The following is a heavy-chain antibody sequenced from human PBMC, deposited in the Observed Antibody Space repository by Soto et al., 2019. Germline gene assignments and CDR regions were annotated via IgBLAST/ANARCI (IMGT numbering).Heavy chain of an antibody. CDR3: AREPRVGYCSSTSCPHHADFDY. D-gene: IGHD2-2*01. Sequence: ASVKVSFKASCYTFTSYGISWVRQAPGQGLEWMGWISAYNGNTNYAQKLQGRVTMTTDTSTSTAYMELRSLRSDDTAVYYCAREPRVGYCSSTSCPHHADFDYWGQGTLVTVSS. V-gene: IGHV1-18*04. CDR2: ISAYNGNT. J-gene: IGHJ4*02. CDR1: CYTFTSYG.